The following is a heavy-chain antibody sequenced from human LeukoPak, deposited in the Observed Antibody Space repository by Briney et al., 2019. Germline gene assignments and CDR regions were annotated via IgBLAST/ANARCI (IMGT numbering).Heavy chain of an antibody. V-gene: IGHV3-48*03. CDR2: ISSSGSTI. J-gene: IGHJ4*02. D-gene: IGHD4-23*01. Sequence: GGSLRLSCAASGFTFSSYEVNWARQAPGKGLEWVSYISSSGSTIYYADSVKGRFTISRDNAKNSLYLQMNSLRAEDTAVYYCARGDRGGPYDYWGQGTLVTVSS. CDR3: ARGDRGGPYDY. CDR1: GFTFSSYE.